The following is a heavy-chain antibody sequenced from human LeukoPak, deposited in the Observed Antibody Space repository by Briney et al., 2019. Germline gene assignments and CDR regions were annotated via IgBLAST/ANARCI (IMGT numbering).Heavy chain of an antibody. CDR3: ARVIIGDNYYGLDV. Sequence: GGSLRLSCAASGFSLSHYWMSWVRQAPGKGLEWVANIKKDGSEKYYGDPVEGRFTFSRDNAKNSVYLQMNSVRAEDTAVYYCARVIIGDNYYGLDVWGQGTTVTVSS. J-gene: IGHJ6*02. V-gene: IGHV3-7*01. CDR2: IKKDGSEK. CDR1: GFSLSHYW. D-gene: IGHD3-10*01.